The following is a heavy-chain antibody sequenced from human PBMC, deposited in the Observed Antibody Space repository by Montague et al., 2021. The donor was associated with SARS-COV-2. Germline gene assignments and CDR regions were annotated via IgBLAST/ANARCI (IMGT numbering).Heavy chain of an antibody. J-gene: IGHJ4*02. D-gene: IGHD6-19*01. Sequence: SETLSLTCTVSGGSISSSSYYWGWIRQPPGKGLEWIGSIYYSGSTXYNPSLKSRVTISVDTPKNQFSLKLSSVTAADTAVYYCARQRRGGLVSTPRFFDYWGQGTLVTVSS. CDR3: ARQRRGGLVSTPRFFDY. V-gene: IGHV4-39*01. CDR1: GGSISSSSYY. CDR2: IYYSGST.